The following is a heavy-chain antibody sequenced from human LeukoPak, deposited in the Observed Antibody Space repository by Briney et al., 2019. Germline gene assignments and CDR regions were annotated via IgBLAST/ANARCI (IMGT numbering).Heavy chain of an antibody. D-gene: IGHD3-22*01. J-gene: IGHJ5*02. CDR2: INHSGST. CDR3: ARVLDSSGYYYGFDP. V-gene: IGHV4-34*01. Sequence: SETLSLTCAVYGGSFSGYYWSWIRQPPRKGLEWIGEINHSGSTNYNPSLKSRVTISVDTSKNQFSLKLSSVTAADTAVYYCARVLDSSGYYYGFDPWGQGTLVTVSS. CDR1: GGSFSGYY.